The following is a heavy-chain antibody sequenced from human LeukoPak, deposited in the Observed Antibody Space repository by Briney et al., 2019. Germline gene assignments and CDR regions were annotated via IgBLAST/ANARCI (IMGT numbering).Heavy chain of an antibody. CDR1: GGSISNYY. V-gene: IGHV4-59*08. Sequence: SETLSLTCTVSGGSISNYYWSWIRQPPGKGLEWIGHIYYSGATKYNPSLKSRITISVDTSGSQFSLMLSSVTAADTAVYCCARFGITVVRGGKYYFDYWGQGTLVTVSS. D-gene: IGHD3-10*01. CDR2: IYYSGAT. CDR3: ARFGITVVRGGKYYFDY. J-gene: IGHJ4*02.